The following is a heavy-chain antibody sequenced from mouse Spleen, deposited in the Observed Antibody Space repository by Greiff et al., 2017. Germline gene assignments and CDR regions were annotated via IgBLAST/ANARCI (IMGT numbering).Heavy chain of an antibody. Sequence: QVQLQQSGAELVRPGTSVKVSCKASGYAFTNYLIEWVKQRPGQGLEWIGVINPGSGGTNYNEKFKGKATLTADKSSSTAYMQLSSLTSDDSAVYFCARNDYDGYWYFDVWGAGTTVTVSS. D-gene: IGHD2-4*01. V-gene: IGHV1-54*01. CDR3: ARNDYDGYWYFDV. J-gene: IGHJ1*01. CDR2: INPGSGGT. CDR1: GYAFTNYL.